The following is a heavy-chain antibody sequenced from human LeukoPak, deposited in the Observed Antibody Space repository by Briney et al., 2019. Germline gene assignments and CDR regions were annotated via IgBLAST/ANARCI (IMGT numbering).Heavy chain of an antibody. CDR3: ARHTATRRYYFDY. CDR2: IIPIFGTA. Sequence: GASVKVSCKASGGTFSSYAISWVRQAPGQGLEWMGGIIPIFGTANYAQKFQGRVTITADKSTSTAYMELSSLRSEDTAVYYCARHTATRRYYFDYWGQGTLVTVSS. CDR1: GGTFSSYA. V-gene: IGHV1-69*06. D-gene: IGHD5-18*01. J-gene: IGHJ4*02.